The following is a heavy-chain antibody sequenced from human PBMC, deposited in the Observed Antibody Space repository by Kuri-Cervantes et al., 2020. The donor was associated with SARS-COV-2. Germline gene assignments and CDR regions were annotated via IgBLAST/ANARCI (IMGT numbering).Heavy chain of an antibody. CDR1: GFTFSSYW. CDR3: ARVEYGDYADAFDI. CDR2: IKQDGSEK. J-gene: IGHJ3*02. Sequence: GESLKISCAASGFTFSSYWMSWVRQAPGKGLEWVANIKQDGSEKYYVDSVKGRFTISRDNAKNSLYQQMNSLRAEDTAVYYCARVEYGDYADAFDIWGQGTMVTVSS. D-gene: IGHD4-17*01. V-gene: IGHV3-7*01.